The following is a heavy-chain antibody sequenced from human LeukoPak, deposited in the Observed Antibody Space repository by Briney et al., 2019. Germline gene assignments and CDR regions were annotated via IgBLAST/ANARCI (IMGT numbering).Heavy chain of an antibody. Sequence: SETLSLTCAVYGGSFSGYYWSWIRQPPGKELEWIGEINHSGSTNYNPSLKSRVTISVDTSKNQFSLKLSSVTAADTAVYYCARGGTYDFWSGYYNWFDPWGQGTLVTVSS. J-gene: IGHJ5*02. V-gene: IGHV4-34*01. CDR1: GGSFSGYY. D-gene: IGHD3-3*01. CDR3: ARGGTYDFWSGYYNWFDP. CDR2: INHSGST.